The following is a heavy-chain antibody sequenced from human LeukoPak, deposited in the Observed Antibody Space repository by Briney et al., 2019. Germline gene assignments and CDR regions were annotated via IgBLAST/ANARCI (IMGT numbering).Heavy chain of an antibody. CDR2: ISAYNGNT. V-gene: IGHV1-18*01. CDR1: GYTFTSYG. D-gene: IGHD3-22*01. J-gene: IGHJ4*02. Sequence: ASVKVSCKASGYTFTSYGISWVRQAPGQGLEWMGWISAYNGNTNYAQKLQGRVTMTTDTSTSTAYMELRSLRSDDTAVYYCARDQGGYYYDSSGYYFFDYWGQGTLVTVSS. CDR3: ARDQGGYYYDSSGYYFFDY.